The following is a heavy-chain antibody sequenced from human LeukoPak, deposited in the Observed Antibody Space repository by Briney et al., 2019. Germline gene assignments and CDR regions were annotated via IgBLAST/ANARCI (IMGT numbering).Heavy chain of an antibody. CDR2: IYHSGST. CDR3: ATLRGYMDV. D-gene: IGHD3-10*01. Sequence: PSETLSLTCTVSGYSISSGYYWGWIRPPPGKGLEWIGSIYHSGSTYYNPSLKSRVTISVDTSKNQFSLKLSSVTAADTAVYYCATLRGYMDVWGKGTTVTVSS. J-gene: IGHJ6*03. V-gene: IGHV4-38-2*02. CDR1: GYSISSGYY.